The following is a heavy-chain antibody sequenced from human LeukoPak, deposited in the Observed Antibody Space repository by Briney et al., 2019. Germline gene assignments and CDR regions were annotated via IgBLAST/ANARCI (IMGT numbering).Heavy chain of an antibody. Sequence: PGGSLRLSCVASGFPYDVQTMSWVRQAPGKGLEWVASMREDGREIHYVDSVKGRFTISRGNPKNSLYLQMNSLRAEDTAVYYCARGGATGGRFENWGQGTLVTVSS. J-gene: IGHJ4*02. CDR1: GFPYDVQT. V-gene: IGHV3-7*01. CDR3: ARGGATGGRFEN. D-gene: IGHD1-26*01. CDR2: MREDGREI.